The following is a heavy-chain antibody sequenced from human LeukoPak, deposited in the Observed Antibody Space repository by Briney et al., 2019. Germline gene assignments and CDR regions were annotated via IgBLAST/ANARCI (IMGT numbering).Heavy chain of an antibody. CDR2: ISSSSSYI. CDR3: ANYYDSSGLSRGQYYFDY. D-gene: IGHD3-22*01. Sequence: GGSLRLSCAASGFTFSSYSMNWVRQAPGKGLEWVSSISSSSSYIYYADSVKGRFTIPRDNAKNSLYLQMNSLRAEDTAVYYCANYYDSSGLSRGQYYFDYWGQGTLVTVSS. V-gene: IGHV3-21*01. J-gene: IGHJ4*02. CDR1: GFTFSSYS.